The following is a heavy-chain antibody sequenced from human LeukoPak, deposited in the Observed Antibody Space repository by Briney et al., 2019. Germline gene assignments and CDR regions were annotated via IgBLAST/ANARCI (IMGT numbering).Heavy chain of an antibody. CDR3: ARAGFRATDWFDP. CDR2: IYYSGST. CDR1: GGSISSYF. D-gene: IGHD2-15*01. V-gene: IGHV4-59*01. J-gene: IGHJ5*02. Sequence: SETLSLTCTVSGGSISSYFWTWIRQPPGKGLEWIGYIYYSGSTNYSPSLRSRVTISLDMSKNQFSLNLRSVTAADTAVYYCARAGFRATDWFDPWGQGTLVTVSS.